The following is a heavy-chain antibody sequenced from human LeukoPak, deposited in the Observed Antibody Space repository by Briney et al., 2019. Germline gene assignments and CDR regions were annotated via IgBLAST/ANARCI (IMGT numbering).Heavy chain of an antibody. J-gene: IGHJ2*01. Sequence: PGGSLRLSCTASGFTLRNYDMHWVRQTTEKGLEWVSGIGTEDDTFYPDSVKGRFTISRENAKGSFYLQMNSLRAGDTAVYYCARGRFVLVPSLERWYFDLWGRGTLVTVSS. D-gene: IGHD2-8*02. CDR2: IGTEDDT. V-gene: IGHV3-13*01. CDR3: ARGRFVLVPSLERWYFDL. CDR1: GFTLRNYD.